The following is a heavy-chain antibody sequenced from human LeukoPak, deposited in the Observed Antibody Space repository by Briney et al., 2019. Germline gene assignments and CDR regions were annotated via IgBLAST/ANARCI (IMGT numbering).Heavy chain of an antibody. CDR3: ARSLPGAIGAADF. V-gene: IGHV4-59*11. CDR1: GFTFSVHG. D-gene: IGHD6-13*01. CDR2: IHSSGST. J-gene: IGHJ4*02. Sequence: GSLRLSCAASGFTFSVHGINWVRQPPGKGLEWIGYIHSSGSTSYSPSLKSRVTFSVDTSKNHFSLKVTSTTAADTGVYYCARSLPGAIGAADFWGQGTLVTVSA.